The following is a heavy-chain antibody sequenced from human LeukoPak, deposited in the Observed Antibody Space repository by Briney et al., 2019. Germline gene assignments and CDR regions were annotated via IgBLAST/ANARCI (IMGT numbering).Heavy chain of an antibody. CDR2: IIPIFGTA. J-gene: IGHJ4*02. CDR3: ARWAGRLISSSWLEY. CDR1: GGTFSSYA. V-gene: IGHV1-69*05. D-gene: IGHD6-13*01. Sequence: SVKVSCKASGGTFSSYAISWVRQAPGQGLEWMGGIIPIFGTANYAQKFQGRVTITTDESTSTAYMELSSLRSGDTAVYYCARWAGRLISSSWLEYWGQGTLVTVSS.